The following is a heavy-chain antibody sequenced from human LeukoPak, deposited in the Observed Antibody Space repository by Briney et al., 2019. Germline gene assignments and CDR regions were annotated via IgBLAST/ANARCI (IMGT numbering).Heavy chain of an antibody. CDR1: GGSISNYF. CDR3: ARGPTGDPKFDY. CDR2: IYSSGST. Sequence: PSETLSLTCSVSGGSISNYFWTWIRQPPGKGLEWIGYIYSSGSTYYNPSLKSRVTTSVDTSKNRFSLKLSTVTAADTAVYYCARGPTGDPKFDYWGQGTLVTVSS. V-gene: IGHV4-59*08. D-gene: IGHD7-27*01. J-gene: IGHJ4*02.